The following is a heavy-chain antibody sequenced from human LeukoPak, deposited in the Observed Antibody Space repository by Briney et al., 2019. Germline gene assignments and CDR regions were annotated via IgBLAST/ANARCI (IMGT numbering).Heavy chain of an antibody. J-gene: IGHJ4*02. D-gene: IGHD1-26*01. CDR2: ISSSGSTI. CDR3: ARSYCSLCYFDY. V-gene: IGHV3-48*04. Sequence: GGSLRLSCAASGFTFSSYAMSLVRQAPGKGLEWVSYISSSGSTIYYADSVKGRFTISRDNAKNSLYLQMNSLRAEDTAVYYCARSYCSLCYFDYWGQGTLVTVSS. CDR1: GFTFSSYA.